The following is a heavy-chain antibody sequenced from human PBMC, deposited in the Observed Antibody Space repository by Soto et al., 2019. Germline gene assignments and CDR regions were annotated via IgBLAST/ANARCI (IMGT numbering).Heavy chain of an antibody. D-gene: IGHD2-15*01. CDR1: GDSISTVDYF. J-gene: IGHJ5*01. CDR3: ARGRYCLTGRCFPNWFDS. Sequence: TLSLTCSVSGDSISTVDYFWAWIRQPPGQALEYIGYIYKSATTYYNPSFEGRVAISLDTSKSHFSLNVTSVTAADTAVYFCARGRYCLTGRCFPNWFDSWGQGTLVTVSS. CDR2: IYKSATT. V-gene: IGHV4-30-4*01.